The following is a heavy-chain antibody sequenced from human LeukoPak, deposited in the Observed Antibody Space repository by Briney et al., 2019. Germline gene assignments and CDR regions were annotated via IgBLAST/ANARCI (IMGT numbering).Heavy chain of an antibody. J-gene: IGHJ5*02. Sequence: ASVKVSCKASGYTFTSYYMHWVRQAPGQGLEWMGIINPSGGSTSYAQKFQGRVTMTRDTSTSTVYMELSSLRSEDTAVYYCARDLGPDYYDSSGLGWFDPWGQGTLVTVSS. CDR3: ARDLGPDYYDSSGLGWFDP. CDR1: GYTFTSYY. V-gene: IGHV1-46*01. D-gene: IGHD3-22*01. CDR2: INPSGGST.